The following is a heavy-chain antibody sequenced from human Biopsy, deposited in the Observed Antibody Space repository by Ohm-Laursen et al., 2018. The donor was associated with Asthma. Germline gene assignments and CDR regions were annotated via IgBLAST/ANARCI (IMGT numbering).Heavy chain of an antibody. CDR1: GGTFRTYA. D-gene: IGHD3-16*01. CDR2: IIPMYGVP. V-gene: IGHV1-69*13. Sequence: ASVKVSCNASGGTFRTYAFNWVRQAPGQGLEWMGGIIPMYGVPKVAQKFQGRVTITADESTSTAYMEMSSLRSEDTAVYYCARVDAIMISGDFYFYSGFDLWGQGTTVRASS. CDR3: ARVDAIMISGDFYFYSGFDL. J-gene: IGHJ6*02.